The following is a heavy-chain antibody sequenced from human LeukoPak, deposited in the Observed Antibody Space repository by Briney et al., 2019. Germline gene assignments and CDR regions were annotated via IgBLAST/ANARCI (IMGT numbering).Heavy chain of an antibody. CDR1: GFTFSSYA. Sequence: PGGSLRLSCAASGFTFSSYAMHWVRQAPGKGLEYVSTISSNGGNTYYGNSVKGRFTISRDNSKNTLFLQMGSLRAEDMAVYYCARGSGSNGYYYPDYWGQGTLVTVSS. D-gene: IGHD3-22*01. CDR2: ISSNGGNT. V-gene: IGHV3-64*01. J-gene: IGHJ4*02. CDR3: ARGSGSNGYYYPDY.